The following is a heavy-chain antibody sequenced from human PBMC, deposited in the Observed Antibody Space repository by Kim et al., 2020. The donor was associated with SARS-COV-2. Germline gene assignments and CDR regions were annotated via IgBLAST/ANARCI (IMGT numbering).Heavy chain of an antibody. CDR1: GFTFSNAW. D-gene: IGHD2-2*02. Sequence: GGSLRLSCAASGFTFSNAWMTWVRQAPGKGLEWVGRIQSKTAGGTTEYAAAVKGRFTISRDDSENMLYLQMNNLKIEDTALYYCNTYTYGSLKDWGQGTLVTVSS. V-gene: IGHV3-15*01. J-gene: IGHJ4*02. CDR2: IQSKTAGGTT. CDR3: NTYTYGSLKD.